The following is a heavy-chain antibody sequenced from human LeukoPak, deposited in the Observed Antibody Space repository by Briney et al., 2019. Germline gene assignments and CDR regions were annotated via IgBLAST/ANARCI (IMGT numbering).Heavy chain of an antibody. J-gene: IGHJ4*02. Sequence: GESLKISCKGSGYTFTSYWFGWVRQMPGKGLEWMGIINPGDSDPRYSPSLQGRATISADRSISTAYLQWSSLKASDTAMYYCARHGVGSSWFGFDYWGQGTLVTVSS. CDR2: INPGDSDP. CDR3: ARHGVGSSWFGFDY. CDR1: GYTFTSYW. D-gene: IGHD6-6*01. V-gene: IGHV5-51*01.